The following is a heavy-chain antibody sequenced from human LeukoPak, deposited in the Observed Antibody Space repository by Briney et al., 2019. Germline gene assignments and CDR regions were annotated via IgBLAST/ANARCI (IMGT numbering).Heavy chain of an antibody. V-gene: IGHV1-69*13. D-gene: IGHD2-8*01. Sequence: ASVKVSCKASGGTFSSYAISWVRQAPGQGLEWMGGIIPIFGTANYAQKFQGRVTITEDESTSTAYMELSSLRSEDTAVYYCASSNLYCTNGVCYTVFDYWGQGTLVTVSS. CDR2: IIPIFGTA. CDR3: ASSNLYCTNGVCYTVFDY. J-gene: IGHJ4*02. CDR1: GGTFSSYA.